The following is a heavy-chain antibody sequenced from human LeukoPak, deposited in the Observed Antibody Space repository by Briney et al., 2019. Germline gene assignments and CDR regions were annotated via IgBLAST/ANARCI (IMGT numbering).Heavy chain of an antibody. J-gene: IGHJ4*02. CDR3: ARARYYYDSSGYYSDRHYFDY. CDR1: GYTFTSYG. Sequence: SVKVSCKASGYTFTSYGISWVRQAPGQGLEWMGGIIPIFGTANYAQKFQGRVTITADESTSTAYMELSSLRSEDTAVYYCARARYYYDSSGYYSDRHYFDYWGQGTLVTVSS. CDR2: IIPIFGTA. V-gene: IGHV1-69*13. D-gene: IGHD3-22*01.